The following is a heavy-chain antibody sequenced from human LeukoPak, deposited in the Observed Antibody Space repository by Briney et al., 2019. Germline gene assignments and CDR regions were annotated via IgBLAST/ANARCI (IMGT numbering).Heavy chain of an antibody. CDR2: ISYDGNNK. CDR3: ARFSYSSGWYGLYGMDV. Sequence: GGSLRLSCAASGFTFSSYGMHWVRQAPGKGLEWVAVISYDGNNKYYADSVKGRFTNSRDNSKNTLYLQMNSLRAEDTAVYYCARFSYSSGWYGLYGMDVWGQGTTVTVSS. V-gene: IGHV3-30*03. D-gene: IGHD6-19*01. CDR1: GFTFSSYG. J-gene: IGHJ6*02.